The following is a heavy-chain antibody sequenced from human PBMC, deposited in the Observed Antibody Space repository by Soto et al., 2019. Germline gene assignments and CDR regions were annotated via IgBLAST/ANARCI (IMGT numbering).Heavy chain of an antibody. J-gene: IGHJ5*02. Sequence: QVQLQESGPGQVKPSETLSLTCSVSGGSMTYYYWTWIRQPPGKGLEWIGSVSHTGSTTYSPSLKIRLVISLDTSRNQFSLTLSSLTAADTAVYFCARYSPPKKAYDSNPGWFDPWGQGTLVAVTS. D-gene: IGHD3-22*01. V-gene: IGHV4-59*03. CDR2: VSHTGST. CDR3: ARYSPPKKAYDSNPGWFDP. CDR1: GGSMTYYY.